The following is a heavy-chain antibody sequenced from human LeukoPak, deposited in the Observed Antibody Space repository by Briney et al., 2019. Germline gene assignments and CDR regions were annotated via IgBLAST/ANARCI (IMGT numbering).Heavy chain of an antibody. D-gene: IGHD6-13*01. CDR2: INAGNGNT. V-gene: IGHV1-3*01. J-gene: IGHJ4*02. Sequence: ASVKVSCKASGYTFTSYAMHWVRQAPGQRLEWMGWINAGNGNTKYSRKFQGRVTITRDTSASTAYVELSSLRSEDTAVYYCARGYSSSWYSAFDYWGQGTLVTVSS. CDR3: ARGYSSSWYSAFDY. CDR1: GYTFTSYA.